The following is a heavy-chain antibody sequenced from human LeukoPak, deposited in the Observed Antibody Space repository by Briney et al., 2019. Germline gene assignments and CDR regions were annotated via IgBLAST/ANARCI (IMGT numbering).Heavy chain of an antibody. D-gene: IGHD2-2*01. Sequence: SETLSLTCTVSGGSISSYYWSWIRQPAGKGLEWIGRIYTSVSTNYNPSLKSRVTMSVDTSKNQFSLKLSSVTAADTAVYYCARDLTCSSTSCTDYYYYGMDVWGQGTTVTVSS. CDR3: ARDLTCSSTSCTDYYYYGMDV. V-gene: IGHV4-4*07. CDR2: IYTSVST. CDR1: GGSISSYY. J-gene: IGHJ6*02.